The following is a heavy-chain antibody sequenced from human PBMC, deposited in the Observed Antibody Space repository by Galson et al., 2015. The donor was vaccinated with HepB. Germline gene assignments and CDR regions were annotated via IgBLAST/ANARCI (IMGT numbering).Heavy chain of an antibody. D-gene: IGHD3-22*01. J-gene: IGHJ4*02. CDR2: ISGSGGNT. Sequence: SLRLSCAASGFTFSSYAMTWVRQAPGKGLEWVSGISGSGGNTYYADSVKGRFTISKDNSKNTLYLQMNSLRAEDTAVYYCATSILKYYDSSGSSWYFDYWGQGTLVTVSS. CDR3: ATSILKYYDSSGSSWYFDY. V-gene: IGHV3-23*01. CDR1: GFTFSSYA.